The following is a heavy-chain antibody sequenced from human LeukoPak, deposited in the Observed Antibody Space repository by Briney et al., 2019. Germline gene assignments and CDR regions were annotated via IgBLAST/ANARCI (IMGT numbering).Heavy chain of an antibody. CDR1: GYTFTGYY. D-gene: IGHD6-19*01. J-gene: IGHJ4*02. CDR2: INPNSGGT. V-gene: IGHV1-2*06. CDR3: ARGAVAGMSEGDFDY. Sequence: GASLKVSCKASGYTFTGYYMHCVRQAPGQRLEWMGRINPNSGGTSYAQKFQGRVTMTRDTSISTAHMERSRLRSDDTAVYFCARGAVAGMSEGDFDYWGQGNLVTVSS.